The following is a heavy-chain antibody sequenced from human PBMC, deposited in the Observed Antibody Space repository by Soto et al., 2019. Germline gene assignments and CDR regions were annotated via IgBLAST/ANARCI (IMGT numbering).Heavy chain of an antibody. J-gene: IGHJ2*01. CDR1: GGSISSYY. D-gene: IGHD1-26*01. V-gene: IGHV4-59*08. CDR2: IYYSGST. CDR3: ARKWGWYFDL. Sequence: QVQLQESGPGLVKPSETLSLTCTVSGGSISSYYWSWIRQLPGKGLGWIGYIYYSGSTNYNPSLKSRVTISVDTSKNQFSLKLSSVTAADTAVYYCARKWGWYFDLWGRGTLVTVSS.